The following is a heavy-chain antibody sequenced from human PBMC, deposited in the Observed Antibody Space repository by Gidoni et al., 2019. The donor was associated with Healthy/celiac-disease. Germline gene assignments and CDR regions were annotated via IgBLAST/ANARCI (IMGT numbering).Heavy chain of an antibody. V-gene: IGHV3-64D*06. CDR1: GFTFSSYA. Sequence: EVQLVESGGGLVQPGGSLRLSCSASGFTFSSYAMHWVRQAPGKGLEYVSAISSHGGSTYYADSVKGRFTISRDNSKNTLYLQMSSLRAEDTAVYYCVKDSAQSYYYGSGSYYWGQGTLVTVSS. D-gene: IGHD3-10*01. CDR3: VKDSAQSYYYGSGSYY. CDR2: ISSHGGST. J-gene: IGHJ4*02.